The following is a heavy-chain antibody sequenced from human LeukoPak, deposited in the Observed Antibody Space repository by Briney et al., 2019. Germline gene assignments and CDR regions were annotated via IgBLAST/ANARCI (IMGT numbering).Heavy chain of an antibody. CDR3: ARDLRVTSL. J-gene: IGHJ4*02. V-gene: IGHV3-30-3*01. Sequence: RGSLRLSCAASGFTFSSYAMHWVRQAPGKGLEWVAVISYDGSNKYYADSVKGRFTISRDNSKNTLYLQMNSLRAEDTAVYYCARDLRVTSLWGQGTLVTVSS. CDR1: GFTFSSYA. D-gene: IGHD4-11*01. CDR2: ISYDGSNK.